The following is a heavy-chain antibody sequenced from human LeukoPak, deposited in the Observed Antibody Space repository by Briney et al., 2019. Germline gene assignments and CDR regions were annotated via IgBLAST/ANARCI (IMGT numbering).Heavy chain of an antibody. J-gene: IGHJ4*02. CDR2: VSSSGSTI. CDR3: AKDAYESSGYSHFDY. V-gene: IGHV3-23*01. CDR1: GFTFSSYA. Sequence: PGGSLRLSCAASGFTFSSYAMSWVRQAPGKGLEWVSYVSSSGSTIYYADSVKGRFTISRDNSKNTLYLQMNSLRAEDTAVYYCAKDAYESSGYSHFDYWGQGTLVTVSS. D-gene: IGHD3-22*01.